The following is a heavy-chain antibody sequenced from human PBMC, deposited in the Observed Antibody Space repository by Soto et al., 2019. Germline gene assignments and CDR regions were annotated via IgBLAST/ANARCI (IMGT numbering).Heavy chain of an antibody. CDR3: VRDSGNGWKDY. V-gene: IGHV4-4*02. CDR2: IDHSGST. D-gene: IGHD6-19*01. Sequence: QVQLQESGPGLVKPSGTLSLTCAVSGGSISSTNWWNWVRQPPGKGLERIGEIDHSGSTNYNPSHKSRVTMSVDKPKNQFSLKLSSVTAADTAVYYCVRDSGNGWKDYWGQGTLVTVSS. CDR1: GGSISSTNW. J-gene: IGHJ4*02.